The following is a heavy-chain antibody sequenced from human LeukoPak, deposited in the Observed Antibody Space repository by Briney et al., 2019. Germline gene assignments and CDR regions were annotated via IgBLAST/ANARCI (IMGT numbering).Heavy chain of an antibody. V-gene: IGHV4-39*01. CDR3: ARRPGYCPNGVCYKRNWFDP. CDR2: IYYSGST. J-gene: IGHJ5*02. CDR1: GGSISSNSYY. Sequence: PSETLSLTCAVSGGSISSNSYYWGWIRQPPGKGLEWIGSIYYSGSTYYNPSLKSRVTISVDTSKNQFSLKLSSVTAADTAVYYCARRPGYCPNGVCYKRNWFDPWGQGTLVTVSS. D-gene: IGHD2-8*01.